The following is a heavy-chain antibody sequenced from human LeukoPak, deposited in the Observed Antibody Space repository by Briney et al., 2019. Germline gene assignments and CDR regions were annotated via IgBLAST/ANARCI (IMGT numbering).Heavy chain of an antibody. Sequence: VGSLRLSCAASGFKFSDHYIDWVRQAPGKGLEWVAHIKQDGGDKYYVDSVKGRFTISRDNAKNSLYLQLNSLRVEDTAMYYCARHSSGSYYTYWGQGTLVTVSS. D-gene: IGHD3-10*01. V-gene: IGHV3-7*01. CDR1: GFKFSDHY. J-gene: IGHJ4*02. CDR2: IKQDGGDK. CDR3: ARHSSGSYYTY.